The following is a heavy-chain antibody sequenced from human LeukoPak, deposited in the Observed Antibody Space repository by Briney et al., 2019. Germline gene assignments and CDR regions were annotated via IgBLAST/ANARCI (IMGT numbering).Heavy chain of an antibody. CDR3: AKGSGWYV. V-gene: IGHV3-23*01. Sequence: GGSLRLSCAASGFTFSSSSMSWVRQAPGKGLEWVSVISGSGGSTDYADFVKGRFTISRDNSKNTLYLQMNSLRAEDTAVYYCAKGSGWYVWGQGTLVTVSS. CDR1: GFTFSSSS. J-gene: IGHJ4*02. CDR2: ISGSGGST. D-gene: IGHD6-19*01.